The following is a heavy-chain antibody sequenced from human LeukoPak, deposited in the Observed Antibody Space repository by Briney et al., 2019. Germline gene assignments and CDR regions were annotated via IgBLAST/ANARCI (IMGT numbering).Heavy chain of an antibody. CDR1: GGSFSGYY. CDR2: INHSGST. V-gene: IGHV4-34*01. J-gene: IGHJ4*02. Sequence: SETLSLTCAVYGGSFSGYYWSWIRQPPGKGLEWIGEINHSGSTNYNPSLKSRVTISVDTSKNQFSLKLSSVTAADTAVYYCARLARYFDWLSSHLYYFDYWGQGTLVTVSS. D-gene: IGHD3-9*01. CDR3: ARLARYFDWLSSHLYYFDY.